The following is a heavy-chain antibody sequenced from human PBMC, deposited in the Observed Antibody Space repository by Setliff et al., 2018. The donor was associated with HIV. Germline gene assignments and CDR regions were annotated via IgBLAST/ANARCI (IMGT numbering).Heavy chain of an antibody. J-gene: IGHJ6*03. CDR2: ISASNGNT. D-gene: IGHD4-17*01. Sequence: ASVKVYCKASGYIFSTYGISWVRQAPGQGLEWMGWISASNGNTHYAQKVQGRVTLTTDTSTNTAYMELRSLRSDDAAVYYCAKTTPQPHYYYYVDVWGKGTTVTVS. CDR1: GYIFSTYG. V-gene: IGHV1-18*01. CDR3: AKTTPQPHYYYYVDV.